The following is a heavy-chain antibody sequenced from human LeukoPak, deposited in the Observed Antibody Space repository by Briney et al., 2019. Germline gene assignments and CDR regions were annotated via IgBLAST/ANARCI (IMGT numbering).Heavy chain of an antibody. V-gene: IGHV3-53*01. CDR1: GFSVSSSF. CDR2: IYSGGTT. Sequence: PGGSLRLSCAASGFSVSSSFMNWVRQAPGKGLEWVSVIYSGGTTYYADSVKGRFTISRDNSKNTLYLQMNSLRAEDTAVYYCARGGGYYYGDFDYWGQGTLVTVSS. J-gene: IGHJ4*02. D-gene: IGHD3-22*01. CDR3: ARGGGYYYGDFDY.